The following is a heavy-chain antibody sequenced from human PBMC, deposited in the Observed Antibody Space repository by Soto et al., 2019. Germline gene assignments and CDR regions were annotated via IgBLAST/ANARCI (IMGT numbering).Heavy chain of an antibody. CDR1: GGSMNRGNYH. CDR3: ARRQAGYGTSLPFEY. V-gene: IGHV4-39*01. J-gene: IGHJ4*02. D-gene: IGHD5-18*01. CDR2: IYYTGSM. Sequence: SETLSLTCSVSGGSMNRGNYHWGWIRQPPGKGLEWIGTIYYTGSMYYNPSLKSRVTISVDSSKNQFSLKLNSVTAADTAVYYCARRQAGYGTSLPFEYWAQGTLVTVSS.